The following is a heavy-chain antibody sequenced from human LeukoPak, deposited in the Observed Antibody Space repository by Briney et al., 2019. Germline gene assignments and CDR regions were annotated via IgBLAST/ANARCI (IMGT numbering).Heavy chain of an antibody. D-gene: IGHD3-22*01. J-gene: IGHJ3*02. CDR2: IYSGGTT. CDR1: GFTVSSNY. CDR3: AGGPLYDSTKGRALDI. Sequence: GGSLRLSCAASGFTVSSNYMSWVRQAPGKGLDWVSVIYSGGTTYYADSVKGRFTISRDNSKNTLYLQMNSLRAEDTAVYYCAGGPLYDSTKGRALDIWGQGTMVTVSS. V-gene: IGHV3-66*02.